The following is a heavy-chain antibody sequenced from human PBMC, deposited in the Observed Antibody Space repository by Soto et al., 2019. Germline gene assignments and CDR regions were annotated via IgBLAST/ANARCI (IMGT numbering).Heavy chain of an antibody. D-gene: IGHD2-21*02. CDR3: ARRRYCGYDCYHKHYYGMDV. CDR2: SIPVLGTT. J-gene: IGHJ6*02. Sequence: QVQLVQSGAELMKPGSSVKVSCRASGDTFSSYTVNWVRQAPGRGLEWMGRSIPVLGTTDYAQKFKGRVTITAEKSSNIVYMALSSLRSEDTAVYYCARRRYCGYDCYHKHYYGMDVWGQGTTVTVAS. V-gene: IGHV1-69*08. CDR1: GDTFSSYT.